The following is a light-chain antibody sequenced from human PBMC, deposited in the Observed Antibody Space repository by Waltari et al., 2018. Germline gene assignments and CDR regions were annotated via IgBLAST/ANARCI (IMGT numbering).Light chain of an antibody. Sequence: EIVLTQSPGTLSLSPGERATLSCRASQSVSSSYLAWYQQKPGQAPRVLIHGASNRATGIPDRFRGSGAGTDFTLTISRLEPEDFAVYYCQQYGSSPWTFGQGTKVDIK. CDR1: QSVSSSY. CDR2: GAS. CDR3: QQYGSSPWT. V-gene: IGKV3-20*01. J-gene: IGKJ1*01.